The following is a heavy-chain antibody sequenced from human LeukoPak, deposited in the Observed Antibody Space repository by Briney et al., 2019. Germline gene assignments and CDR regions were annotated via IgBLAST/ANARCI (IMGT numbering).Heavy chain of an antibody. J-gene: IGHJ4*02. CDR2: IYHSGST. D-gene: IGHD2-2*01. V-gene: IGHV4-30-2*01. CDR1: GGSISSGGYS. CDR3: AREGTKEYYFDY. Sequence: SQTLSLTCAVSGGSISSGGYSWSWIRQPPGKGLEWIGYIYHSGSTYYNPSLKSRVTISVDRSKNQFSLKLSSVTAADTAVYYCAREGTKEYYFDYWGQGTLVTVSS.